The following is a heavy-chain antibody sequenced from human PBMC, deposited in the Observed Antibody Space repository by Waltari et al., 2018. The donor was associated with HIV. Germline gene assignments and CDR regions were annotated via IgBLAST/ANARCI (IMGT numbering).Heavy chain of an antibody. V-gene: IGHV3-15*01. Sequence: EVQLVESGGGLVKPGGSLRVSCAASGFTFSNAVLSWVRQAPGKGLEWVGHIKTKADGGAADYAAPVKGRFTISRDDSKNTLYLQMDSLKTEDTAVYYCTTSMIRKVSYYYGMDVWGQGTTVTVSS. CDR2: IKTKADGGAA. D-gene: IGHD3-10*01. J-gene: IGHJ6*02. CDR1: GFTFSNAV. CDR3: TTSMIRKVSYYYGMDV.